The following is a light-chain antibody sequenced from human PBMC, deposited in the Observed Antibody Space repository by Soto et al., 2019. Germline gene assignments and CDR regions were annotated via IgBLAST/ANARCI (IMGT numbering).Light chain of an antibody. V-gene: IGKV1-5*03. J-gene: IGKJ1*01. CDR1: QTIDSW. CDR2: KAS. CDR3: QQYDKYST. Sequence: DIQMTQSPSTLSASVGDRVTITCRASQTIDSWLAWYQQRPGKPPNLLIYKASTLASGVPSRFSGSGSGTEFTLTINSLQPDDFATYFCQQYDKYSTFGHGTKVDIK.